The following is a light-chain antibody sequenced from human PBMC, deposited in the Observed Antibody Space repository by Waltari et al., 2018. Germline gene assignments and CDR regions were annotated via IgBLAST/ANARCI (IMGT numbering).Light chain of an antibody. Sequence: SYELTQPPSVSVSPGQTATITCSGDLLTKKFTYWFQQNSGQAPVMVIYEDTKRLSAIPERFSGSSSGTTAALTITGDQVEDEADYYCYSTDIFRSERGVFGGGTKLLVL. V-gene: IGLV3-10*01. CDR2: EDT. CDR3: YSTDIFRSERGV. J-gene: IGLJ2*01. CDR1: LLTKKF.